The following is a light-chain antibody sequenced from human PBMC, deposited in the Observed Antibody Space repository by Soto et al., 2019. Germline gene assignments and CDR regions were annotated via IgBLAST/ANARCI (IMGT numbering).Light chain of an antibody. J-gene: IGKJ4*01. CDR3: QQYYDWPPLT. Sequence: VMTQSPATLSVSPGERATLFCRASQSVDISLAWYQQKPGQTPRLLIYGASTRATGIPARFSGSGSGTEFTLTISGLQSEDFAVYYCQQYYDWPPLTFGGGTKVDIK. CDR1: QSVDIS. V-gene: IGKV3-15*01. CDR2: GAS.